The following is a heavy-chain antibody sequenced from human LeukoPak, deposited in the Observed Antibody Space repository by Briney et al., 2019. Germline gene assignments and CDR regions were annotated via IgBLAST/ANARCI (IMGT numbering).Heavy chain of an antibody. J-gene: IGHJ4*02. CDR1: GYIFTNYW. CDR3: ARLFRLYSSYVDY. CDR2: IYPRDSDT. Sequence: GEALKISCKASGYIFTNYWIGWVRQMPGKGLEWMGIIYPRDSDTRYSPSFHGQVTISADKSISTAYLQWSSLKASDTAMYYCARLFRLYSSYVDYWGQGTLVTVSS. V-gene: IGHV5-51*01. D-gene: IGHD6-19*01.